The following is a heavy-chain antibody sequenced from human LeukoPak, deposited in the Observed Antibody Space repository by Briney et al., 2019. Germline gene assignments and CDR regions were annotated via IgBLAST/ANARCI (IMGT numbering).Heavy chain of an antibody. CDR3: AGAYYYDSSGYPHDAFDI. V-gene: IGHV4-31*03. J-gene: IGHJ3*02. CDR2: IYYSGST. Sequence: SETLSLTCTVSGGSISSGGYYWSWLRQHPGKGLEWIGYIYYSGSTYYNPSLKSRVTISVDTSKNQFSLKLSSVTAADTAVYYCAGAYYYDSSGYPHDAFDIWGQGAMVTVSS. D-gene: IGHD3-22*01. CDR1: GGSISSGGYY.